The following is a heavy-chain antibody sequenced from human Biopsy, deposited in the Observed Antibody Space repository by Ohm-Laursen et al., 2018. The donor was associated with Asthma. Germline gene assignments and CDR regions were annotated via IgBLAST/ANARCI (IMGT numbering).Heavy chain of an antibody. CDR2: IYYSGST. J-gene: IGHJ4*02. Sequence: SHTLSFTCTVSYGSITRGGYYWTWIRQHPGKVPEWIGFIYYSGSTYYNPSLKSRVSISIDTSKNQFSLKLSSVTAADTAVYYCARAQDYYDSRGYYRSFDYWGQGTLVTVSS. CDR3: ARAQDYYDSRGYYRSFDY. CDR1: YGSITRGGYY. D-gene: IGHD3-22*01. V-gene: IGHV4-31*03.